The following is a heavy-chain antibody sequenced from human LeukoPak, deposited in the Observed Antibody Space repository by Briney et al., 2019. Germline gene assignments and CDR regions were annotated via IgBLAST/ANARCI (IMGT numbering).Heavy chain of an antibody. CDR3: ARESYWGSSGKGFDY. CDR2: ISSPSTNI. V-gene: IGHV3-48*02. D-gene: IGHD7-27*01. CDR1: GFIFTSYS. J-gene: IGHJ4*02. Sequence: GSPRLFCAASGFIFTSYSMNWVGQAPGKGLEWVSYISSPSTNIYYVDSLKGRFTISRDNAKNSLYQQMDSLRDEDTAVYYCARESYWGSSGKGFDYWGRGTLVTVSS.